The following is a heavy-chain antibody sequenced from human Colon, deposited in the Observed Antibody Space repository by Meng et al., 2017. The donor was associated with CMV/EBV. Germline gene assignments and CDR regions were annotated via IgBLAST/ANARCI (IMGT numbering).Heavy chain of an antibody. D-gene: IGHD1-14*01. CDR2: IYYSGST. CDR1: GGSVSSGSYY. CDR3: ARDGGNQYFDY. J-gene: IGHJ4*02. Sequence: GSLRLSCTVSGGSVSSGSYYWSWIRQPPGKGLEWIGYIYYSGSTNYNPSLKSRVTISADTSRNQFSLKLSSVTAADTAVYYCARDGGNQYFDYWGQGTLVTVSP. V-gene: IGHV4-61*01.